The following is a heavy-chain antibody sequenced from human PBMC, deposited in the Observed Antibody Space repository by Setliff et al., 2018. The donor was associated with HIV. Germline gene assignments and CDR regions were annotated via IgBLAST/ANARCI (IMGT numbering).Heavy chain of an antibody. CDR3: ARIGSGWSIGWFDP. CDR1: GSSISSNYY. V-gene: IGHV4-38-2*02. CDR2: IDASANT. J-gene: IGHJ5*02. Sequence: SETLSLTCTVSGSSISSNYYWAWIRQAPGKGLEWIGCIDASANTYYIPSLKSRATISIDTSKNQLSLKLRSVTAADTAVYYCARIGSGWSIGWFDPWGQGTLVTVSS. D-gene: IGHD6-13*01.